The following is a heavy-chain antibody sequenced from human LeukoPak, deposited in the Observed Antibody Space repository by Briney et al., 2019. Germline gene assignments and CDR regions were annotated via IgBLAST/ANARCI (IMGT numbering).Heavy chain of an antibody. CDR3: ARHIVVVAATGWWNWFDP. J-gene: IGHJ5*02. D-gene: IGHD2-15*01. Sequence: GGSLRLSCAASGFTFSSYSMNWVRQAPGKGLEWVSSISSSSSYIYYADSVKGRFTISRDNAKNSLYLQMNSLRAEDTAVYYCARHIVVVAATGWWNWFDPWGQGTPVTVSS. V-gene: IGHV3-21*01. CDR2: ISSSSSYI. CDR1: GFTFSSYS.